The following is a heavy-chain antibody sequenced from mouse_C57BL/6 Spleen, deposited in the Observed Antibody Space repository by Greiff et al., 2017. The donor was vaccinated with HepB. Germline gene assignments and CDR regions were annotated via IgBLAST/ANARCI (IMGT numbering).Heavy chain of an antibody. V-gene: IGHV5-17*01. D-gene: IGHD2-2*01. CDR1: GFTFSDYG. Sequence: EVKVVESGGGLVKPGGSLKLSCAASGFTFSDYGMHWVRQAPEKGLEWVAYISSGSSTIYYADTVKGRFTISRDNAKNTLFLQMTSLRSEDTAMYYCARTGYDWYFDVWGTGTTVTVSS. CDR3: ARTGYDWYFDV. CDR2: ISSGSSTI. J-gene: IGHJ1*03.